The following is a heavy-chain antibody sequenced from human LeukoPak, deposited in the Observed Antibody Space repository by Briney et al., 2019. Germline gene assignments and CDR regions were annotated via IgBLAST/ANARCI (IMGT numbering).Heavy chain of an antibody. Sequence: GGSLRLSCAASGFTFSSYGMHWVRQAPGKGLEWVAFIRYDGSTKYYADSVKGRFTISRDNSKSSLYLQMNSLRTEDTAVYYCAKDKDWRFYYFDYWGQGTLVTVSS. CDR3: AKDKDWRFYYFDY. V-gene: IGHV3-30*02. D-gene: IGHD3-3*02. J-gene: IGHJ4*02. CDR1: GFTFSSYG. CDR2: IRYDGSTK.